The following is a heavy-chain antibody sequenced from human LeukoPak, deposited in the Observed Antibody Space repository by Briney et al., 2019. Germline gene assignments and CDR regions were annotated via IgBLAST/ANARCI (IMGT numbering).Heavy chain of an antibody. J-gene: IGHJ4*02. CDR3: ARDYDSYYTAFDY. Sequence: GGSLRLSCAASGFTFSSYSMNWVRQAPGKGLEWVSSISSSSSYIYYADSVKGRFTISRDNAKNSLYLQMNSLRAEDTAVYYCARDYDSYYTAFDYWGQGTLVTVSS. V-gene: IGHV3-21*01. CDR1: GFTFSSYS. D-gene: IGHD1-26*01. CDR2: ISSSSSYI.